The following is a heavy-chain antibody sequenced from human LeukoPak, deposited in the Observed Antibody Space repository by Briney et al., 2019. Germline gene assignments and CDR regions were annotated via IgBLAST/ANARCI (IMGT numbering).Heavy chain of an antibody. CDR2: IRSRTNSYAT. V-gene: IGHV3-73*01. Sequence: GGSLKLSCAASGFTFSGSALHWVRQASGKGLEWVGRIRSRTNSYATVYAASVKGRFTISRDDSKNMAYLQMNSLKTEDTAVYYCTALGVAVYWGQGTLVTVSS. J-gene: IGHJ4*02. CDR1: GFTFSGSA. D-gene: IGHD6-19*01. CDR3: TALGVAVY.